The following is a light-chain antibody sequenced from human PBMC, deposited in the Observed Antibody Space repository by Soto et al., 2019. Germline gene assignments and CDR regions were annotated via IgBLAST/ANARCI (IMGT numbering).Light chain of an antibody. CDR2: GAS. CDR1: QSVDTTF. V-gene: IGKV3-20*01. CDR3: QQYMSSVT. J-gene: IGKJ1*01. Sequence: EIVLTQSPASLSLSPGQRATLSCWASQSVDTTFFAWYQKKPGQAPMLLIYGASKRATGIPDSFSGSGSGTVFTLSISRLEPDDFAVYYCQQYMSSVTFGQGTKVEIK.